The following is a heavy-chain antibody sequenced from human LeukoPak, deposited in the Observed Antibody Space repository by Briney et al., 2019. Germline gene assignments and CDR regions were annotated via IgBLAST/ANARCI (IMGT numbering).Heavy chain of an antibody. CDR1: GFTFSSYG. J-gene: IGHJ4*02. V-gene: IGHV3-23*01. CDR3: AKGASFGLTYYYDSSGYYYSFGYFDY. D-gene: IGHD3-22*01. Sequence: PGGSLRLSCAASGFTFSSYGMSWVRQAPGEGLEWVSAISGSGGSTYYADSVKGRFTISRDNSKNTLYLQMNSLRAEDTAVYYCAKGASFGLTYYYDSSGYYYSFGYFDYWGQGTLVTVSS. CDR2: ISGSGGST.